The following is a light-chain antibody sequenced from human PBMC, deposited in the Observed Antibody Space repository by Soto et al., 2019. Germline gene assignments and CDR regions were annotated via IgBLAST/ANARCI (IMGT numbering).Light chain of an antibody. Sequence: EIAMTKSPATLSVSPVGRATLSCRASQSISYTLAWYQQKPGQAPRLLIYGASTRATGIPARFSGSGSGTEFTLTISSLQPDDFATYYCQQYKSYSRKFGQGTKWIS. V-gene: IGKV3-15*01. CDR1: QSISYT. CDR3: QQYKSYSRK. CDR2: GAS. J-gene: IGKJ1*01.